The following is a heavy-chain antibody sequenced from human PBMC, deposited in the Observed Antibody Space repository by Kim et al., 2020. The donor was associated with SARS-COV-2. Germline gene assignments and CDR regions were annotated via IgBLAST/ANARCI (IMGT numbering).Heavy chain of an antibody. D-gene: IGHD5-18*01. J-gene: IGHJ6*02. CDR3: ARRGYSYGPRWYGMDV. Sequence: GESLKISCKGSGYSFTSYWISWVRQMPGKGLEWMGRIDPSDSYTNYSPSFQGHVTISADKSISTAYLQWSSLKASDTAMYYCARRGYSYGPRWYGMDVWGQGTTVTVSS. CDR2: IDPSDSYT. CDR1: GYSFTSYW. V-gene: IGHV5-10-1*01.